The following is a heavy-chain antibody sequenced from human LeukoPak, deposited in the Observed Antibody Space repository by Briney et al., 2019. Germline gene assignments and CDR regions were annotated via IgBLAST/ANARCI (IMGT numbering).Heavy chain of an antibody. J-gene: IGHJ4*02. Sequence: GGSLRLSCAASGFTFSDHYVDWVRLPPGKGLEWVGRIRNKANSYGTEYAASVKDRFTISRDDSKSSLYLQMNSLRSEDTALYYCTRVRLGAATRYFDYWGQGTLVTVSS. CDR3: TRVRLGAATRYFDY. CDR2: IRNKANSYGT. V-gene: IGHV3-72*01. D-gene: IGHD1-26*01. CDR1: GFTFSDHY.